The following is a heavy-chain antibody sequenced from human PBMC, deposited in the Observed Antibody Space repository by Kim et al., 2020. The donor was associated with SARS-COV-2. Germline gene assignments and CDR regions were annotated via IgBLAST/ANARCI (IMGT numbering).Heavy chain of an antibody. D-gene: IGHD1-26*01. CDR2: IYYSGST. V-gene: IGHV4-39*07. Sequence: SETLSLTCTVSGGSISSSSYYWGWIRQPPGKGLEWIGSIYYSGSTYYNPSLKSRVTISVDTSKNQFSLKLSTVTAAATAVYYCARFDFGGEPDKVGATDWFDPWGQGTLVTVSS. J-gene: IGHJ5*02. CDR3: ARFDFGGEPDKVGATDWFDP. CDR1: GGSISSSSYY.